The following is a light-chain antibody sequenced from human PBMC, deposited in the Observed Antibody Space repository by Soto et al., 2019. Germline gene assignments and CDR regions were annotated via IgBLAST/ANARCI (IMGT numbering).Light chain of an antibody. CDR1: QGISTY. Sequence: DIQLLQSPSFLSASVGDRVTITCRASQGISTYLAWYKQKPGKAPKLLIYAASTLQTGVTSRFSGSGSGTEFTRTISSLQPEDFATFYCQRFNSYPLTFGGGTKVELK. CDR3: QRFNSYPLT. V-gene: IGKV1-9*01. J-gene: IGKJ4*01. CDR2: AAS.